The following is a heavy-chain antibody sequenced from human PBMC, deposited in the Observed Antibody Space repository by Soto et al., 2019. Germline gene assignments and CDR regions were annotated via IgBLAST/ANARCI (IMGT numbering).Heavy chain of an antibody. J-gene: IGHJ4*02. CDR1: GGSFSGYY. Sequence: PSETLSLTCAVYGGSFSGYYWSWIRQPPGKGLEWIREINHKGSTNYNPSLKSRVTITVDKSKKQFSLKLSSVTAADTAVYYCARSGSSSSSGTSRFDYWGQGTLVTVSS. CDR2: INHKGST. D-gene: IGHD6-6*01. CDR3: ARSGSSSSSGTSRFDY. V-gene: IGHV4-34*01.